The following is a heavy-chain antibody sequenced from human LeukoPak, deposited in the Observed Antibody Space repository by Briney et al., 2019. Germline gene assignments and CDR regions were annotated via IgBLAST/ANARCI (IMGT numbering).Heavy chain of an antibody. V-gene: IGHV1-18*01. D-gene: IGHD6-19*01. J-gene: IGHJ4*02. Sequence: ASVKVSCKASGYDFTSVGITWVRRAPGQGLEWMGWISPYNGNTRYAQKFQGRVAMTTDTSTTTAYMELRGLRFNDTAVYYCAKAGPGSGWYFDYWGQGTLVTVSS. CDR1: GYDFTSVG. CDR2: ISPYNGNT. CDR3: AKAGPGSGWYFDY.